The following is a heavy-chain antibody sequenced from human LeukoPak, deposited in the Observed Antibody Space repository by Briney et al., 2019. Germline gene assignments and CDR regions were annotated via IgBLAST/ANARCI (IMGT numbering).Heavy chain of an antibody. CDR2: INPSGGST. D-gene: IGHD5-18*01. V-gene: IGHV1-46*01. Sequence: GASVKVSCKASGYTFTSYYMHWVRQAPGQGLEWMGIINPSGGSTSCAQKFQGRVTMTRDTSTSTVYMELSSLRSEDTAVYYCARDKGGYSYGLGYYYGMDVWGQGTTVTVSS. CDR1: GYTFTSYY. J-gene: IGHJ6*02. CDR3: ARDKGGYSYGLGYYYGMDV.